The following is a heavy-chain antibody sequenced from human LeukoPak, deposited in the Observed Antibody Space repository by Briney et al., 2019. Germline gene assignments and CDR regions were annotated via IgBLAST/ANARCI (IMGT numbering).Heavy chain of an antibody. CDR1: GYIFTSYW. J-gene: IGHJ4*02. D-gene: IGHD3-10*01. CDR3: AIKYSGEFDY. V-gene: IGHV5-51*01. CDR2: IYPGDSDT. Sequence: GEALNISCKSSGYIFTSYWIGWVRQMPGKGLEWMGIIYPGDSDTRYSPSFQGQVTISADKSISIAYLQWSSLKASENAMYYCAIKYSGEFDYWGQGTLVTVSS.